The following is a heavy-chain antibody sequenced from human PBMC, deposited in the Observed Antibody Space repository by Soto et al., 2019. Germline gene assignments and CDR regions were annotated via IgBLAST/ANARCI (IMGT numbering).Heavy chain of an antibody. CDR3: ARAIGGMVPTLDS. J-gene: IGHJ4*02. V-gene: IGHV3-11*01. D-gene: IGHD3-16*01. CDR2: ISNSFGSAK. CDR1: GFAFSDHY. Sequence: QVQLVESGGGLVKPGGSLRLSCAASGFAFSDHYMSWIRQAPGKGLEWVSYISNSFGSAKYYADSVKGRFTISRDNAKNSVFLQMNSLRAEDTAIYYCARAIGGMVPTLDSWGPGSLVTVSS.